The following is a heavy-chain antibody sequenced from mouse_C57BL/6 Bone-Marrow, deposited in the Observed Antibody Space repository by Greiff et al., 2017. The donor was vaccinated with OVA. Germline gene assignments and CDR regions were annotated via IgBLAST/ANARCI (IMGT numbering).Heavy chain of an antibody. Sequence: QVQLQQPGAELVKPGASVKLSCKASGYTFTSYWMQWVKQRPGQGLEWIGEIDPSDSYTNYHQKFKGKATLTVDTSSSTAYMQLSSLTSEDSAVYYCARLDGYYYWYFDVWGTGTTVTVSS. D-gene: IGHD2-3*01. CDR2: IDPSDSYT. CDR1: GYTFTSYW. J-gene: IGHJ1*03. V-gene: IGHV1-50*01. CDR3: ARLDGYYYWYFDV.